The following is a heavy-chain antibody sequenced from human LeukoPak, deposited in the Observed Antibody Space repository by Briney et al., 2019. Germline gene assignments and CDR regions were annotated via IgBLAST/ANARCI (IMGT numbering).Heavy chain of an antibody. V-gene: IGHV3-30*18. J-gene: IGHJ4*02. CDR2: ISYDGSNK. D-gene: IGHD3-22*01. CDR3: AKDQIYYDSSGLLDY. CDR1: GFTFDDYA. Sequence: PGGSLRLSCAASGFTFDDYAMHWVRQAPGKGLEWVAVISYDGSNKYYADSVKGRFTISRDNSKNTLYLQMNSLRAEDTAVYYCAKDQIYYDSSGLLDYWGQGTLVTVSS.